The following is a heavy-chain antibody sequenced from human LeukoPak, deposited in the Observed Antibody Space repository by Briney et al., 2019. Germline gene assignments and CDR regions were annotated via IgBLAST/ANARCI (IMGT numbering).Heavy chain of an antibody. J-gene: IGHJ4*02. D-gene: IGHD4-11*01. CDR2: IWSDGSNR. V-gene: IGHV3-33*06. CDR3: AKDAQRGFDYSNSLDN. Sequence: PGGSLRLSCATSGFTFSHYGMHWVRQAPGKGLEWVAVIWSDGSNRYYGDPVKGRFTISRDNFQSTVYLQMNSLRAEDTAVYYCAKDAQRGFDYSNSLDNWGQGTLVTASS. CDR1: GFTFSHYG.